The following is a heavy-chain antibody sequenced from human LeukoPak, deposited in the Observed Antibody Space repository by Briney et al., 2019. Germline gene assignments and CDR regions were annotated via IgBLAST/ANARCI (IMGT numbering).Heavy chain of an antibody. CDR3: ARESVGATGTDFDI. CDR1: GGSFSGYY. D-gene: IGHD1-26*01. CDR2: INHSGST. V-gene: IGHV4-34*01. J-gene: IGHJ3*02. Sequence: SETLSLTCAVYGGSFSGYYWSWIRQPPGKGLEWIGEINHSGSTNYNPSLKSRVTISVDTSKNQFSLKLSSVTAADTAVYYCARESVGATGTDFDIWAKGQWSPSLQ.